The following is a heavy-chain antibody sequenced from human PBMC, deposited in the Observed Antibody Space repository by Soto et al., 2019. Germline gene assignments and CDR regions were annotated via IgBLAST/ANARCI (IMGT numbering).Heavy chain of an antibody. CDR1: GASITSTTYF. J-gene: IGHJ4*02. D-gene: IGHD6-6*01. V-gene: IGHV4-39*01. CDR2: IYYSGKT. CDR3: AKNLPRAGRFDY. Sequence: QLQLHESGPGLVKPSETLSLTCSLSGASITSTTYFWAWIRKTPGKGLEWVGSIYYSGKTHDNPSLKSRTTISVDRSRNQFSLEVKSVTAAGTAVYYCAKNLPRAGRFDYWGQGTVVTVSS.